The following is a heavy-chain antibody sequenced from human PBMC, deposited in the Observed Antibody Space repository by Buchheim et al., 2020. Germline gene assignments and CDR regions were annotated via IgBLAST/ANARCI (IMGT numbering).Heavy chain of an antibody. D-gene: IGHD2/OR15-2a*01. CDR1: GGSFSGYY. CDR3: AREGTLYYYYYGMDV. J-gene: IGHJ6*02. CDR2: INHSGST. Sequence: QVQLQQWGAGLLKPSETLSLTCAVYGGSFSGYYWSWIRQPPGKGLEWIGEINHSGSTNYNPSLKSRVTISVDTSKHQFSLKLSSVTAADTAVYYCAREGTLYYYYYGMDVWGQGTT. V-gene: IGHV4-34*01.